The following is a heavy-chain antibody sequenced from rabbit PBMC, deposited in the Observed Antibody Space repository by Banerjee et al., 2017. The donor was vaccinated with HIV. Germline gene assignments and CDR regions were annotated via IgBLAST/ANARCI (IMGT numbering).Heavy chain of an antibody. Sequence: QSLEESGGDLVKPGASLTLTCTASGLDFSNKCVMCWVRQAPGKGLEWIACINTSSGNTVYATWAKGRFTISKTSSTTVTLQMTSLTAADTATYFCARGVLWGQGTLVTVS. CDR2: INTSSGNT. J-gene: IGHJ3*01. V-gene: IGHV1S40*01. CDR1: GLDFSNKCV. D-gene: IGHD3-1*01. CDR3: ARGVL.